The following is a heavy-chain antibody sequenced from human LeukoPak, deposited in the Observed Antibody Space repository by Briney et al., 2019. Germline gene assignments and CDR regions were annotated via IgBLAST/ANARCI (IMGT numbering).Heavy chain of an antibody. CDR3: ARDTYDSSGYHFYYMDV. J-gene: IGHJ6*03. CDR1: GFTFSSYS. D-gene: IGHD3-22*01. Sequence: GGSLRLSCAASGFTFSSYSMKWVRQAPGKGLEWVANIKQDGSEKHYGDSVRGRFTISRDNAKNSLYLQINSLRAEDTALYFCARDTYDSSGYHFYYMDVWGKGTTVTVSS. V-gene: IGHV3-7*01. CDR2: IKQDGSEK.